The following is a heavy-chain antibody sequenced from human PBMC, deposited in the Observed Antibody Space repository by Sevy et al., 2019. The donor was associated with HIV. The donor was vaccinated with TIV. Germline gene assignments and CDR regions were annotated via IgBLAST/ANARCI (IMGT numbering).Heavy chain of an antibody. D-gene: IGHD2-2*01. CDR2: ISGSGGST. V-gene: IGHV3-23*01. CDR3: AKGSVVVPAAYDAFDI. CDR1: GFTFSSYA. J-gene: IGHJ3*02. Sequence: GGSLRLSCAASGFTFSSYAMSWVSQAPGKGLEWVSAISGSGGSTYYADSVKGRFTISRDNSKNTLYLQMNSLRAEDTVVYYCAKGSVVVPAAYDAFDIWGQGTMVTVSS.